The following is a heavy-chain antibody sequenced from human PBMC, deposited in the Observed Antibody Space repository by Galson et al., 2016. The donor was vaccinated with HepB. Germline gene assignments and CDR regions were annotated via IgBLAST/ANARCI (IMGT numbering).Heavy chain of an antibody. CDR3: TVNGHWGRGYS. D-gene: IGHD2-8*01. Sequence: SLRLSCAASGFTFSSQWMNWVRQAPGRGLEWVANINHDGSTKQYVDSVKGRFYISRDNAKNSLYLQMSSLRAEDTALYYCTVNGHWGRGYSWGQGTLVTVSS. V-gene: IGHV3-7*03. CDR1: GFTFSSQW. J-gene: IGHJ4*02. CDR2: INHDGSTK.